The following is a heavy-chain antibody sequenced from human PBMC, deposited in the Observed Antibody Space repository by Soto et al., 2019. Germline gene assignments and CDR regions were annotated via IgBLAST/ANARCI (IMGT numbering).Heavy chain of an antibody. CDR3: AMSGAGTFYYMDV. CDR1: GFTFSSYS. D-gene: IGHD6-19*01. J-gene: IGHJ6*03. Sequence: GESLKISCAASGFTFSSYSMNWVRQAPGKGLEWVSYISSSSSTIYYADSVKGRFTISRDNAKNSLYLQMNSLRAEDTAVYYCAMSGAGTFYYMDVWGKGTTVTVSS. CDR2: ISSSSSTI. V-gene: IGHV3-48*01.